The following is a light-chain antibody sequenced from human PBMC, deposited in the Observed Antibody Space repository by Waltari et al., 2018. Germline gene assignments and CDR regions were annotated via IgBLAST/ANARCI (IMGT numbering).Light chain of an antibody. CDR2: GAS. CDR3: QQLNTYFPLT. Sequence: QLTQSPSSLSASVGDRVTITCRATQNIGSYLAWYQQKPGKAPSLLIYGASTLQSGVSSRFSGSGSATCFTLTINSLQPEDFATYYCQQLNTYFPLTFGGGTKVEIK. CDR1: QNIGSY. V-gene: IGKV1-9*01. J-gene: IGKJ4*01.